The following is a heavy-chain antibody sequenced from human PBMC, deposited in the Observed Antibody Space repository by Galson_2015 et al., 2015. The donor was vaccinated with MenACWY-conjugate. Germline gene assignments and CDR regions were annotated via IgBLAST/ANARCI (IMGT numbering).Heavy chain of an antibody. CDR1: GFTFSTYW. CDR3: ARSYVPGSDRKNYYMDV. Sequence: SLRLSCAASGFTFSTYWMHWVRQAPGKGLVWVSRINSDGRSTSYADSVKGRFTISRDNAENTLYLQMNSLKVEDTAVYYCARSYVPGSDRKNYYMDVWGRGTTVTVSS. V-gene: IGHV3-74*01. D-gene: IGHD3-16*01. J-gene: IGHJ6*03. CDR2: INSDGRST.